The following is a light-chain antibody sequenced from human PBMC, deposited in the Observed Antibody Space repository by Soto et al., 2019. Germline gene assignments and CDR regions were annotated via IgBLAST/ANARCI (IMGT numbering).Light chain of an antibody. J-gene: IGKJ4*01. CDR1: QKINTW. CDR2: EAS. CDR3: QQYAIYPLT. Sequence: IQMTQSPSTLSASVGDRVTITCRASQKINTWVAWYQQRPGKAPQLLIYEASSLEPGVPSRFGGSGSGTDFTLTISSLQPDDFATYYCQQYAIYPLTFGGGTHVE. V-gene: IGKV1-5*03.